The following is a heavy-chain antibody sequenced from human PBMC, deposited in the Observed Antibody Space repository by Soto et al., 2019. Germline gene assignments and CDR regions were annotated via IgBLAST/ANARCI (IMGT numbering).Heavy chain of an antibody. CDR2: IRSKSYNYAT. CDR3: SCPFYFYDNSGSRTDY. J-gene: IGHJ4*02. V-gene: IGHV3-73*01. D-gene: IGHD3-22*01. Sequence: GGSLRLSCAASGFTFSGSAIHWVRQASGKGLEWLGRIRSKSYNYATAYAASVKGRFTISRDDSKNTAYLQMDSLETEDTAMYYCSCPFYFYDNSGSRTDYWGQGTLVTVSS. CDR1: GFTFSGSA.